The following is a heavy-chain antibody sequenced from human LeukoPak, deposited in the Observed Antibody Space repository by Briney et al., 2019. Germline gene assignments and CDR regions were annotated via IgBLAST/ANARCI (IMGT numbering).Heavy chain of an antibody. CDR1: GGSISSSSYY. V-gene: IGHV4-39*07. D-gene: IGHD3-22*01. CDR2: INHSGST. Sequence: SETLSLTCNVSGGSISSSSYYWGWIRQPPGKGLEWIGEINHSGSTNYNPSLKSRVTISVDTSKNQFSLNLSSVTAADTAVYYCATSGGGYGSYYYYMDVWGKGTTVTISS. J-gene: IGHJ6*03. CDR3: ATSGGGYGSYYYYMDV.